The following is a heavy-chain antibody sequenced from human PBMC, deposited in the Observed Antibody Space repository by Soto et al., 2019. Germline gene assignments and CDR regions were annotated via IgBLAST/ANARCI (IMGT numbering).Heavy chain of an antibody. CDR3: ARGGPAVEEGYFDY. CDR1: GFTFSSYS. CDR2: ISSSSSYI. V-gene: IGHV3-21*01. Sequence: EVQLVESGGGLVKPGGSLRLSCAASGFTFSSYSMNWVRQAPGKGLKWVSSISSSSSYIYYADSVKGRFTISRDNAKNSLYLQRNSLRAEDTAVYYCARGGPAVEEGYFDYWGQGTLVTVSS. J-gene: IGHJ4*02. D-gene: IGHD3-16*01.